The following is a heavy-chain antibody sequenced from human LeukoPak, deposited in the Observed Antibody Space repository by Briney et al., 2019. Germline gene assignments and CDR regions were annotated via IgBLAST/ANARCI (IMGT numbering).Heavy chain of an antibody. CDR2: IYYSGST. Sequence: SETLSFTCTVSGGSICSYYWSWIRQPPGKGLEWIWYIYYSGSTNYNPSLKSRVPISVDTSKNQFSLKLSSVTAADTAVYYCARGPEWLLGNWFDPWRQGTLVTVSS. CDR1: GGSICSYY. CDR3: ARGPEWLLGNWFDP. J-gene: IGHJ5*02. V-gene: IGHV4-59*01. D-gene: IGHD3-3*01.